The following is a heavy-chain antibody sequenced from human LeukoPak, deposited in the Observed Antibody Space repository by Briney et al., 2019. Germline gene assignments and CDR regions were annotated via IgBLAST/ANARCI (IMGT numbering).Heavy chain of an antibody. V-gene: IGHV4-59*01. D-gene: IGHD5-18*01. CDR1: GDCISGYY. CDR3: ARAKRGYSYGSFDP. Sequence: PSETLSLNCTVSGDCISGYYWSWIRQPPGKGLEWIGYIYYSGSTDYNPSLRGRVTISVDTSETQFSLNLSSVTAADTAVYYCARAKRGYSYGSFDPWGQGTLVTVSS. J-gene: IGHJ5*02. CDR2: IYYSGST.